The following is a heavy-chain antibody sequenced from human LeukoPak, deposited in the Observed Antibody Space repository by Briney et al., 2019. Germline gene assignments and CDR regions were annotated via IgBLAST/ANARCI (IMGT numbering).Heavy chain of an antibody. J-gene: IGHJ5*02. D-gene: IGHD1-1*01. Sequence: PGGSLRLSCVASGFTFSRYGMHLVRQAPGKGLEWVAFIPYHQNIEYYADSVKGRFTVSRDDSKNTVYLQMNSLIAEDAAVYYCVRTGLLKNWFDPWGHGTQVTVSS. CDR2: IPYHQNIE. V-gene: IGHV3-30*02. CDR1: GFTFSRYG. CDR3: VRTGLLKNWFDP.